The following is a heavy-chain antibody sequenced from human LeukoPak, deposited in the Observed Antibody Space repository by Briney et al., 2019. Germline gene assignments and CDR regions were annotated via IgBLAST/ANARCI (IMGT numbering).Heavy chain of an antibody. D-gene: IGHD4-17*01. CDR2: ISNDGSNK. V-gene: IGHV3-30*18. Sequence: GGSLRLSCAASGFTFRSYEMNWVRQAPGKGLEWVAGISNDGSNKYYADSVKGRFTISRDNSKNTLYLDMNSLRAEDTAVYYCAKSATTVTSNFDYWGQGTLVTVSS. CDR1: GFTFRSYE. J-gene: IGHJ4*02. CDR3: AKSATTVTSNFDY.